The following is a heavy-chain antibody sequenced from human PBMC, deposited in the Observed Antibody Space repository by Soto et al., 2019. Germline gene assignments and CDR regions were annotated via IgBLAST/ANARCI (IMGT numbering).Heavy chain of an antibody. D-gene: IGHD6-13*01. J-gene: IGHJ6*02. CDR2: ISGSGDST. V-gene: IGHV3-23*01. CDR1: GFTFSSYA. CDR3: ARDLAAAAYYYGMDV. Sequence: GXSLRLSCAASGFTFSSYAISWVHQAPGKGLEWVSGISGSGDSTYYADSVKGRFTISRDNSKNTLYLQMNSLRAEDTAVYYCARDLAAAAYYYGMDVWGQGTTVTVSS.